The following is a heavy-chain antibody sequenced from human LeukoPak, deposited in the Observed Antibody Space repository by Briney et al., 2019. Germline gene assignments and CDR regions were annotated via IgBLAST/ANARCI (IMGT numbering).Heavy chain of an antibody. D-gene: IGHD2-2*01. CDR3: AREQMPPGGYCSGTSCHGDWYFDL. CDR2: IYYSGSS. J-gene: IGHJ2*01. CDR1: GVSISGYH. Sequence: SETLSLTCNVSGVSISGYHWSCIRQPPGKGLEWLGYIYYSGSSNYNPSLKSRVTMSADTSKNQFSLKLSSVTAADTAVYYCAREQMPPGGYCSGTSCHGDWYFDLWGRGTLVTVSS. V-gene: IGHV4-59*01.